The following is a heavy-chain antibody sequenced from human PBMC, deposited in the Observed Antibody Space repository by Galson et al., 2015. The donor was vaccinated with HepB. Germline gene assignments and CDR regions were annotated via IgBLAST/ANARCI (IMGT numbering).Heavy chain of an antibody. CDR3: AAEYYYDSSGYYGPGPGFDY. Sequence: SLRLSCAASGFTFSSYGMHWVRQAPGKGLEWVAVISYDGSNKYYADSVKGRFTISRDNSKNTLYLQMNSLRAEDTAVYYCAAEYYYDSSGYYGPGPGFDYWGQGTLVTVSS. V-gene: IGHV3-30*03. J-gene: IGHJ4*02. CDR1: GFTFSSYG. D-gene: IGHD3-22*01. CDR2: ISYDGSNK.